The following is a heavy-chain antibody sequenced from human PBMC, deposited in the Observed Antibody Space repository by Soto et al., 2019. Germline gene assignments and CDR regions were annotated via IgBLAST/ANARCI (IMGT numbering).Heavy chain of an antibody. Sequence: QVQLVESGGGXXXXXXXLRLSCAASGFTFSGFGMHWVRQAPGKGLEWVAVIWYDGSNKYYADSVKGRFTISRDSAKNTLYLQMNSLGVEDAAVYYCARDLGGIDSWGQGTLVTVSS. D-gene: IGHD3-16*01. J-gene: IGHJ5*01. CDR3: ARDLGGIDS. V-gene: IGHV3-33*01. CDR2: IWYDGSNK. CDR1: GFTFSGFG.